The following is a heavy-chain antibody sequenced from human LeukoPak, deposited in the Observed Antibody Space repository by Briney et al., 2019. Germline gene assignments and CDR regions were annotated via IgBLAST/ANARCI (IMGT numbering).Heavy chain of an antibody. Sequence: PSETLSLTCTVSGGSISSYYWSWIRQPPGKGLEWIGYIYYSGSTNYNPSLKSRVTISVDTSKNQFSPKLSSVTAADTAVYYCARYHVGDFDYWGQGTLVTVSS. CDR1: GGSISSYY. J-gene: IGHJ4*02. CDR3: ARYHVGDFDY. D-gene: IGHD1-26*01. CDR2: IYYSGST. V-gene: IGHV4-59*01.